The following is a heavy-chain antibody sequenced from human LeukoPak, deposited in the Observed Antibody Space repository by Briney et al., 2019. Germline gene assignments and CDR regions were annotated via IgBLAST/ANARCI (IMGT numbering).Heavy chain of an antibody. D-gene: IGHD1-26*01. CDR2: IYTNSRDT. J-gene: IGHJ6*02. CDR1: GFTFRSFG. CDR3: AHLVWEYVGGLDV. Sequence: GGSLRLSCAASGFTFRSFGMNWVRQAPGKGLEWVPGIYTNSRDTRYADSVKGRFTISRDDSKNMLYLQMHSLRVEDTAVYYCAHLVWEYVGGLDVWGQGTTVTVSS. V-gene: IGHV3-23*05.